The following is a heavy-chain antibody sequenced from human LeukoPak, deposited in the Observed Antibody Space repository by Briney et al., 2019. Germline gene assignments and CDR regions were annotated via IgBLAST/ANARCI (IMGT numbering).Heavy chain of an antibody. J-gene: IGHJ6*02. CDR2: ISGDGGST. Sequence: PGGSLRLSCAASGFTFDDYAMHWVRQAPGKGLEWVSLISGDGGSTYYADSVKGRFTISRDNSKNSLYLQMNSLRTEDTALYYCAKAQGDGYNYVRGSKVALGYYYYGMDVWGQGTTVTVSS. CDR1: GFTFDDYA. D-gene: IGHD5-24*01. CDR3: AKAQGDGYNYVRGSKVALGYYYYGMDV. V-gene: IGHV3-43*02.